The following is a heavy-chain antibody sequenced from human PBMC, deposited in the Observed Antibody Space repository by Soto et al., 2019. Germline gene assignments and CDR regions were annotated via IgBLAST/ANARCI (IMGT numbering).Heavy chain of an antibody. CDR3: ATESPEHYNWFDP. J-gene: IGHJ5*02. CDR2: ISSSSSYI. CDR1: GFTFSSYS. V-gene: IGHV3-21*01. Sequence: PGGSLRLSCAASGFTFSSYSMNWVCQAPGKGLEWVSSISSSSSYIYYADSVKGRFTISRDNAKNSLYLQMNSLRAEDTAVYYCATESPEHYNWFDPWGQGTLVTVSS.